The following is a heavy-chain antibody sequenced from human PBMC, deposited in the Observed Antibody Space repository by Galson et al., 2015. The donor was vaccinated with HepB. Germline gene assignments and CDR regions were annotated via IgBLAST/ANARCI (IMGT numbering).Heavy chain of an antibody. Sequence: SVKVSCKASGYTFTSYDINWVRQATGQGLEWMGWMSPNSGNTGYAQKFQGRVTMTRNTSISTAYMELSSLRSEDTAVYYCARVATTGDWFDPWGQGTLVTVSS. CDR2: MSPNSGNT. J-gene: IGHJ5*02. V-gene: IGHV1-8*01. CDR1: GYTFTSYD. D-gene: IGHD1-1*01. CDR3: ARVATTGDWFDP.